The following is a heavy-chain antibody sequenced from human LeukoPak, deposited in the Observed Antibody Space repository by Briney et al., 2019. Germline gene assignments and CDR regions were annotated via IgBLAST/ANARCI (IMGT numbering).Heavy chain of an antibody. D-gene: IGHD3-10*01. J-gene: IGHJ4*02. CDR3: ARDLTLPLSGSGRYRDY. Sequence: GGSLRLSCAASGFTVSSNYMSWVRQAPGKGLEWVSVIYSGGSTYYADSVKGRFTISRDNSKSTLYLQMNSLRAEDTAVYYCARDLTLPLSGSGRYRDYWGQGTLVTVSS. CDR2: IYSGGST. CDR1: GFTVSSNY. V-gene: IGHV3-66*01.